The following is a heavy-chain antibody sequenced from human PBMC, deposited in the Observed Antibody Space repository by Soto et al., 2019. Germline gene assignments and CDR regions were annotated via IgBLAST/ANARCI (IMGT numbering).Heavy chain of an antibody. V-gene: IGHV3-30-3*01. Sequence: QVKLVESGGGVVQPVRSLRLSCAGSGFIFRSHFMHWVRQAPGKGLEWVAATSYYGSEKLYADSVKGRFTISRDNSTHTLFLQMNTLRVEDTAIYYCARAFPAKGFDSWGQGTLVTVSS. CDR2: TSYYGSEK. CDR3: ARAFPAKGFDS. CDR1: GFIFRSHF. J-gene: IGHJ4*02.